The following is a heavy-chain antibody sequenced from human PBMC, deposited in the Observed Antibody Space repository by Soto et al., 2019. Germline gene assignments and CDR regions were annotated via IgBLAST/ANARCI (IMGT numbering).Heavy chain of an antibody. D-gene: IGHD3-16*01. CDR2: IDAGSGDT. Sequence: ASVKVSCKASGYTFSRYAIHWVRQAPGQGLEWMGWIDAGSGDTTNSQKFQGRLSITTDTSATTAYMELSSLRTEDTAVYFCARDVAGDPDCYFDFWGQGTLVTVSS. V-gene: IGHV1-3*01. CDR1: GYTFSRYA. CDR3: ARDVAGDPDCYFDF. J-gene: IGHJ4*02.